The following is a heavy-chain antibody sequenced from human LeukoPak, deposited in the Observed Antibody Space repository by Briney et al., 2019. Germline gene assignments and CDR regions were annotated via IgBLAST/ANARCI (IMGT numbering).Heavy chain of an antibody. CDR3: AREYYDILTGYFDY. J-gene: IGHJ4*02. Sequence: ASVKVSCKASGYTFTSYYMHWVRQAPGQGLEWMGIINPSGGSTSYAQKFQGRVTITADKSTSTAYMELSSLRSEDTAVYYCAREYYDILTGYFDYWGQGTLVTVSS. CDR2: INPSGGST. D-gene: IGHD3-9*01. V-gene: IGHV1-46*01. CDR1: GYTFTSYY.